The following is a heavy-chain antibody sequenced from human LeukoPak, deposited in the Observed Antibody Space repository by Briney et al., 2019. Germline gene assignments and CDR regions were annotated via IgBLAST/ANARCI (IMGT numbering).Heavy chain of an antibody. CDR1: GGSVSSTSYY. J-gene: IGHJ4*02. Sequence: SETLSLTCTVSGGSVSSTSYYWSWIRQPPGKGLEWIGYIFFSGSTNYKASLKSRVTISVDTSKNQFSLKLSSVTAADTAVYYCARLYSSSLGRVFDYWGQGTLVTVSS. CDR2: IFFSGST. CDR3: ARLYSSSLGRVFDY. D-gene: IGHD6-13*01. V-gene: IGHV4-61*01.